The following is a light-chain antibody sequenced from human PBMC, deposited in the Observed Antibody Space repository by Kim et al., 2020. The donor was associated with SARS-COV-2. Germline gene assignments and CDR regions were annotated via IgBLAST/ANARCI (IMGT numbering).Light chain of an antibody. J-gene: IGKJ1*01. CDR3: QQTYSTLWT. CDR2: AAS. Sequence: ASVGDRVTITCRASQSISNYLNWYQQKPGKAPNLLIYAASTLQSGVQSRISGSGSGTDFTLTISSLQPEDFATYYCQQTYSTLWTFGQGTKVDIK. CDR1: QSISNY. V-gene: IGKV1-39*01.